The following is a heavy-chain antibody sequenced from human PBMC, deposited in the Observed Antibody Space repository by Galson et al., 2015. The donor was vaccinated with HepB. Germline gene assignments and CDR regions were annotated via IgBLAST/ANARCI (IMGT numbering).Heavy chain of an antibody. V-gene: IGHV3-33*01. Sequence: SLRLSCAASGFTFSTYGMYWVRQAPGKGLEWVAVIWYDGSIKDYADSVKGRFTISRDNAKNSLYLQMNSLRAEDTAVYYCARDRPIAARWNYYGMDVWGQGTTVTVSS. J-gene: IGHJ6*02. D-gene: IGHD6-6*01. CDR3: ARDRPIAARWNYYGMDV. CDR2: IWYDGSIK. CDR1: GFTFSTYG.